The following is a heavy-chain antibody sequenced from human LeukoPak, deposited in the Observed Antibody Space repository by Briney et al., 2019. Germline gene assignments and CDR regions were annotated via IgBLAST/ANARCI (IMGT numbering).Heavy chain of an antibody. CDR1: GASISSYC. D-gene: IGHD4-23*01. V-gene: IGHV4-59*08. CDR2: MYYSGST. Sequence: SSETLSLTYTVSGASISSYCWSWLRQPPGKGLEWIAFMYYSGSTNYNPSLKSRVTISLDTSKNQFSLKLSSVTAADTAVYYCARRSISGNSWDYFDYWGQGTLVTVSS. CDR3: ARRSISGNSWDYFDY. J-gene: IGHJ4*02.